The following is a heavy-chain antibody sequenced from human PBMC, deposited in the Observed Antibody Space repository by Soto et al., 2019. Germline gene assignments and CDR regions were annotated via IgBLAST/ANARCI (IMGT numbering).Heavy chain of an antibody. D-gene: IGHD3-10*01. V-gene: IGHV3-21*01. J-gene: IGHJ6*02. CDR1: GFTFSSYS. CDR2: ISSSSSSI. Sequence: GGSLRLSCAASGFTFSSYSMNWVRQAPGKGLEWVSSISSSSSSIYYADSVKGRFTISRDNAKNSLYLQMNSLRAEDTAVYYCARVLRGVYSGSGSYYLYGMDVWGQGTTVTVSS. CDR3: ARVLRGVYSGSGSYYLYGMDV.